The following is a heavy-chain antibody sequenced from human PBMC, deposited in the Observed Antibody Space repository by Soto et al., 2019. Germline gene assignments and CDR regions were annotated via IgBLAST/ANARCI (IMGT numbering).Heavy chain of an antibody. CDR3: ARVIGWLQLSWFDP. CDR2: INHSGST. CDR1: GGSFSGYY. Sequence: PSETLSLTCAVYGGSFSGYYWSWIRQPPGKGLERIGEINHSGSTNYNPSLKSRVTISVDTSKNQFSLKLSSVTAADTAVYYCARVIGWLQLSWFDPWGQGTLVTVSS. J-gene: IGHJ5*02. D-gene: IGHD5-12*01. V-gene: IGHV4-34*01.